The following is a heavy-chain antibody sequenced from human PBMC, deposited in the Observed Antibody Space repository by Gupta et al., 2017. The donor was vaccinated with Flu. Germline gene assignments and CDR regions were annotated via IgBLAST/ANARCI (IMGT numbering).Heavy chain of an antibody. Sequence: GKGLEWVAVVSGSSATTHYADSVKGRFTIYRDNSKNTVFLQMNSLRADDTAIYYCAKGLVVSTDLLGWINDFDVWGHGTMVTVSS. J-gene: IGHJ3*01. V-gene: IGHV3-23*01. CDR3: AKGLVVSTDLLGWINDFDV. CDR2: VSGSSATT. D-gene: IGHD2-8*02.